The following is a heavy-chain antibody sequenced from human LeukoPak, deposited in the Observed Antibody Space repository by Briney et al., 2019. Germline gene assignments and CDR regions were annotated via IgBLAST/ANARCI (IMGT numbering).Heavy chain of an antibody. D-gene: IGHD5-18*01. CDR3: AKSTPDVDTAMVDIDY. CDR1: GFTFSSYA. CDR2: ISGSGGST. V-gene: IGHV3-23*01. Sequence: GGSLRLSCAASGFTFSSYAVSWVRQAPGKGLEWVSAISGSGGSTYYADSVKGRFTISRDNSKNTLYLQMNSLRAEDTAVYYCAKSTPDVDTAMVDIDYWGQGTLVTVSS. J-gene: IGHJ4*02.